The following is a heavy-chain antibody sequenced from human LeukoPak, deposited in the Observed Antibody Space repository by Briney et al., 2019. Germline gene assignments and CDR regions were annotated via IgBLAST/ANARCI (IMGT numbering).Heavy chain of an antibody. D-gene: IGHD6-6*01. V-gene: IGHV3-23*01. CDR3: AKRAARPAYYFDF. Sequence: GGSLRLSCTASGFTFSSYAISWVRQAPGKGLEWVSTVTVSGGGTYYGDSVKGRFTISRDNSKNTLYLQMNSLRAEDTAVYYCAKRAARPAYYFDFWGQGTLVTISS. CDR2: VTVSGGGT. CDR1: GFTFSSYA. J-gene: IGHJ4*02.